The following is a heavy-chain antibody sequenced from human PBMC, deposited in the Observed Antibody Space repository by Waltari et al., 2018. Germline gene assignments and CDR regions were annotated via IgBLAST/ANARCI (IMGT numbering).Heavy chain of an antibody. D-gene: IGHD3-10*01. V-gene: IGHV1-69-2*01. Sequence: VRFVQSGAEMRKPGTTLKIPCPASGFDFRAIYVHWVRQAPEKGLEWGGLVDPGEGRTLYAETFQGRVTIAADTSTNIVHMEVRGLRLEDAAVYYCTVSEVGKYFEKWGQGTLVTVSS. CDR3: TVSEVGKYFEK. CDR2: VDPGEGRT. J-gene: IGHJ4*02. CDR1: GFDFRAIY.